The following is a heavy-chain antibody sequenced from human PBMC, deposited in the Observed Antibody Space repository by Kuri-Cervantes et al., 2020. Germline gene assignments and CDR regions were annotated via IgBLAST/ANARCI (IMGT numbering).Heavy chain of an antibody. D-gene: IGHD3-16*01. V-gene: IGHV5-51*01. CDR2: IYPGDSDT. Sequence: GESLKTSWQGSGYSYTSYWIGWVRQLPGPGLEWVGIIYPGDSDTRYSPSFQGQVTISADKSISTSYLQWSSLKASDTAMYYCARLPSFWGAFDIWGQGTMVTVSS. CDR1: GYSYTSYW. CDR3: ARLPSFWGAFDI. J-gene: IGHJ3*02.